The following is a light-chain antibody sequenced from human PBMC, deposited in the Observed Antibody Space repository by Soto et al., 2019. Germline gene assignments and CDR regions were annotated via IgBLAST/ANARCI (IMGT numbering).Light chain of an antibody. CDR1: SRDVGAYDY. Sequence: QSALTQPASVSGSPGQSITISCTGTSRDVGAYDYVSWYLQYPDKAPQLLIYYVDHRPSGVSSRFSGPKSGNTASLTISGLQPDDQGDSSRCSYADGSIYFFGTGTKVTVL. J-gene: IGLJ1*01. CDR2: YVD. CDR3: CSYADGSIYF. V-gene: IGLV2-14*03.